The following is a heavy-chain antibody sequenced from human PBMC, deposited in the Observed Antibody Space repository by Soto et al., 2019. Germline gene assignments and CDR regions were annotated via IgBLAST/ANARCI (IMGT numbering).Heavy chain of an antibody. Sequence: GGSLRLSCAASGFTFSSYAMHWVRQAPGKGLEWVAVISYDGSNKYYADSVKGRFTIYRDNSKNTLYLQMNRLRAEATAVYYCARGYDGSGSYYDALWFDPWGQGALVTVSS. D-gene: IGHD3-10*01. CDR2: ISYDGSNK. CDR3: ARGYDGSGSYYDALWFDP. V-gene: IGHV3-30-3*01. J-gene: IGHJ5*02. CDR1: GFTFSSYA.